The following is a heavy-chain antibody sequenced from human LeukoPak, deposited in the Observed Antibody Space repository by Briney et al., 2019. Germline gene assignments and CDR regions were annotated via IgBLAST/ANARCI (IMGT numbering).Heavy chain of an antibody. CDR1: RGSVSGGGIY. CDR2: IYYTGST. J-gene: IGHJ4*02. D-gene: IGHD6-19*01. CDR3: ARHSGWRRLLRPFVL. Sequence: GTLSLTRSVSRGSVSGGGIYSGWVRQPPREGPGWTASIYYTGSTYYDPSLNSSVTVSIDPYKNQFSLRLTSVTAADTSVYHCARHSGWRRLLRPFVLGGQGTLVTVPS. V-gene: IGHV4-39*01.